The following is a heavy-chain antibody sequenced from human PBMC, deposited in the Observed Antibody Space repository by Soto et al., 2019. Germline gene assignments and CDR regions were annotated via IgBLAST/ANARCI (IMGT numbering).Heavy chain of an antibody. CDR2: INPSGGST. V-gene: IGHV1-46*01. D-gene: IGHD5-18*01. Sequence: ASVKVSCKASGYTFTSYYMHWVRQAPGQGLEWMGIINPSGGSTSYAQKCQGRVTMTRDTSTSTVYMELSSLRSEDTAVYYCAREGHSYGYYYYGMDVWGQGTTVTVSS. CDR3: AREGHSYGYYYYGMDV. J-gene: IGHJ6*02. CDR1: GYTFTSYY.